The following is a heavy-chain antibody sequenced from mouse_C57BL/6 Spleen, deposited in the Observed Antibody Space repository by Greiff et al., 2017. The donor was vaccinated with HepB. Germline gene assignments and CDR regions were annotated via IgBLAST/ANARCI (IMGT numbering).Heavy chain of an antibody. V-gene: IGHV1-52*01. D-gene: IGHD2-5*01. CDR2: IDPSDSET. J-gene: IGHJ4*01. Sequence: QVQLQQPGAELVRPGSSVKLSCKASGYTFTSYWMHWVKQRPIQGLEWIGNIDPSDSETHYNQKFKDKATLTVDKSSSTAYMQLSSLTSEDSAVYYCARSGYGYSNYEVYYAMDYWGQGTSVTVSP. CDR3: ARSGYGYSNYEVYYAMDY. CDR1: GYTFTSYW.